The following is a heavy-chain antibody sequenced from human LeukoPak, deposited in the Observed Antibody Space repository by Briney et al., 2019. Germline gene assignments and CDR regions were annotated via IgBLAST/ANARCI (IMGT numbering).Heavy chain of an antibody. V-gene: IGHV3-15*07. Sequence: PGGSLRLSCTASGGFTFSNVWMNWVRQAPGKGLEWVGRIKPKTDGETTEYAAPVKDRFSISRDDSKSMMYLQMNSLKTEDTAVYYCITPLPYSAQGGQGTLVTVSS. CDR2: IKPKTDGETT. D-gene: IGHD2-21*01. CDR1: GGFTFSNVW. CDR3: ITPLPYSAQ. J-gene: IGHJ4*02.